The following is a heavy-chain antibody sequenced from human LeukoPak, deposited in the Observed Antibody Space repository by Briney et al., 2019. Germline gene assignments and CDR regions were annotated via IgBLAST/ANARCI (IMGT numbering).Heavy chain of an antibody. CDR2: ISSSSSYI. V-gene: IGHV3-21*01. CDR1: GFTFSSYS. CDR3: ARDARHYDFWSGYYYGMDV. D-gene: IGHD3-3*01. J-gene: IGHJ6*02. Sequence: GGSLRLSCAASGFTFSSYSMNWVRQAPGKGLEWVSSISSSSSYIYYADSVKGRFTISRDNAKNSLYLQMNSLRAGDTAVYYCARDARHYDFWSGYYYGMDVWGQGTTVTVSS.